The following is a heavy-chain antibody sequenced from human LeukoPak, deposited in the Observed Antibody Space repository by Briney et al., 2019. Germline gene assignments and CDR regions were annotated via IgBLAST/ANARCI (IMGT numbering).Heavy chain of an antibody. J-gene: IGHJ4*02. CDR3: ARDVQYYDFWSGYYMVDY. CDR1: GYTFTSYG. V-gene: IGHV1-18*01. Sequence: ASVKVSCKASGYTFTSYGISWVRQAPGQGLEWMGWISAYNGNTNYAQKLQGRVTMTTDTSTNTAYMELRSLRSDDTAVYYCARDVQYYDFWSGYYMVDYWGQGTLVTVSS. CDR2: ISAYNGNT. D-gene: IGHD3-3*01.